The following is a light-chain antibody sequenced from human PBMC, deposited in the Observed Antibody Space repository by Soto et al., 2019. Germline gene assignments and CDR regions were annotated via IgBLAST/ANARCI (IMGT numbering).Light chain of an antibody. CDR1: SSNIGNNF. Sequence: QSVLTQPPSVSGTPGQRVTISCSGSSSNIGNNFVYWYQHLPGAAPTLVVYSDNHRPSGVPVRFSGSKSGTSASLTISGLGSEDEATYYCATWDDSLSGFVVFGGGTQLTVL. J-gene: IGLJ7*01. V-gene: IGLV1-47*01. CDR2: SDN. CDR3: ATWDDSLSGFVV.